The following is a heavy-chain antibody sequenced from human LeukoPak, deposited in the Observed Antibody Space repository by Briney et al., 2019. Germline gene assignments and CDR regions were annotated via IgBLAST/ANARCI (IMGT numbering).Heavy chain of an antibody. CDR2: INPNSGGT. D-gene: IGHD3-22*01. V-gene: IGHV1-2*02. CDR1: GYTSTAYY. CDR3: ATSSGYYVGYIRH. Sequence: GASVKVSCKASGYTSTAYYMHWVRQAPGQGLEWMGWINPNSGGTNYAQKFQGRVTMTRVTSISTAYMELSSLRSDDTAVYYCATSSGYYVGYIRHWGQGTLVTVSS. J-gene: IGHJ1*01.